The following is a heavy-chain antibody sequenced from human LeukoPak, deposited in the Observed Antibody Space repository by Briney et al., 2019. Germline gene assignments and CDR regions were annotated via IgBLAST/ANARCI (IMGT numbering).Heavy chain of an antibody. D-gene: IGHD5-18*01. CDR1: GGTFSSYA. CDR2: IIPIFGTA. Sequence: SVKVSCKASGGTFSSYAISWVRQAPGQGLKWMGGIIPIFGTANYAQKFQGRVTITADESTSTAYMELSSLRSEDTAVYYCARVGGYSYGYSGMDVWGQGTTVTVSS. J-gene: IGHJ6*02. CDR3: ARVGGYSYGYSGMDV. V-gene: IGHV1-69*13.